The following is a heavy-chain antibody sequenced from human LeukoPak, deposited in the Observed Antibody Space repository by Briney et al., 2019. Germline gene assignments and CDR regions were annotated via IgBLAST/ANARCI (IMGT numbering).Heavy chain of an antibody. CDR2: IYYSGST. Sequence: SETLSLTCTISGGSISSYYWSWIRQPPGKGLEWIGYIYYSGSTNYNPSLKSRVTISVDTSKNQFSLKLSSVTAADTAVYYCARDRIATGAFDIWGQGTMVTVSS. J-gene: IGHJ3*02. V-gene: IGHV4-59*01. CDR3: ARDRIATGAFDI. CDR1: GGSISSYY. D-gene: IGHD2-21*01.